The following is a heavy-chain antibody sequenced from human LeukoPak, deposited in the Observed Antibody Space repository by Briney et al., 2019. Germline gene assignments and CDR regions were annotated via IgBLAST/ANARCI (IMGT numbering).Heavy chain of an antibody. D-gene: IGHD4-17*01. V-gene: IGHV4-34*01. CDR2: INHSGST. CDR1: GGSFSGYY. J-gene: IGHJ6*03. CDR3: ARGQGDYGYYYYYYYMDV. Sequence: SETLSLTCAVYGGSFSGYYWSWIRQPPGKGLEWIEEINHSGSTNYNPSLKSRVTISVDTSKNQFSLKLSSVTAADTAVYYCARGQGDYGYYYYYYYMDVWGKGTTVTVSS.